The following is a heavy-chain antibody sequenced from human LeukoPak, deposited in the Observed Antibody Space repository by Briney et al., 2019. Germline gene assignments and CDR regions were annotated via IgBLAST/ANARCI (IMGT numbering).Heavy chain of an antibody. CDR1: GFNYNIYS. Sequence: GGSLRLSCAASGFNYNIYSMNWLRQAPGKGLEWVSYITGGSNTIYYGDSVKGRFTISRDNAKNSLYLQMNSLRAEDTAVYYCARGLQWGFDWWGQGTLVTVSS. V-gene: IGHV3-48*01. CDR3: ARGLQWGFDW. CDR2: ITGGSNTI. D-gene: IGHD6-19*01. J-gene: IGHJ4*02.